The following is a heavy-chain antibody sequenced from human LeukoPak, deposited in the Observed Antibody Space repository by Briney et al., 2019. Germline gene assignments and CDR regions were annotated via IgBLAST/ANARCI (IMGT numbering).Heavy chain of an antibody. D-gene: IGHD4-17*01. CDR2: ISGSGGST. V-gene: IGHV3-23*01. CDR3: AKGPDYGDYHYFDY. CDR1: GFTFSNYA. J-gene: IGHJ4*02. Sequence: GGSLRLSCAASGFTFSNYAMSWVRQAPGKGLEWVTAISGSGGSTYYADSVKGRFTISRDNSKNTLYLQMNSLRAEDTAVYYRAKGPDYGDYHYFDYWGQGTLVTVSS.